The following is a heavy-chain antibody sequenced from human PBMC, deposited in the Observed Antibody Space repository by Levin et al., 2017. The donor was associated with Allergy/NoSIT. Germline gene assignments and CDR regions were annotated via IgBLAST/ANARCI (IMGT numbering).Heavy chain of an antibody. Sequence: GGSLRLSCAASGFTFSSYSMNWVRQVPGKGLEWVSYISSSSSTIYYADSVKGRFTISRDNAKNSLYLQMNSLRDEDTAVYYCARKHSSSWYFPDYWGQGTLVTVSS. CDR3: ARKHSSSWYFPDY. J-gene: IGHJ4*02. D-gene: IGHD6-13*01. CDR1: GFTFSSYS. V-gene: IGHV3-48*02. CDR2: ISSSSSTI.